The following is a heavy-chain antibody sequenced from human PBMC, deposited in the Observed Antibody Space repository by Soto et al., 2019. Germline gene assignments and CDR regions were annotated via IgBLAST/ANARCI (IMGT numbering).Heavy chain of an antibody. Sequence: PSETLSLTCTISGGSISGYYWSWIRQPPGKGLEWIGYVYYSGSTNYNPSLESRVTISMDTSKNQFSLKLTSVTAADTAVYYCAKYRRTEADGYTPDFWGQGTLVTVSS. J-gene: IGHJ4*02. D-gene: IGHD5-12*01. V-gene: IGHV4-59*01. CDR2: VYYSGST. CDR3: AKYRRTEADGYTPDF. CDR1: GGSISGYY.